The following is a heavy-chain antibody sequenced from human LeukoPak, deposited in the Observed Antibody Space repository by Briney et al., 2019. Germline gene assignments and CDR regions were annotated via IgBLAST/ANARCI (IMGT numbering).Heavy chain of an antibody. Sequence: GASVKVSYKASGGTFSSYAVSWVRQAPGQGLEWMGGIIPIFGIANYAQKFQGRVTITADVSTGATYMELSSLRSEDTAVYYCARDAWQNWKSGANHYYYGLDVWGQGTTVTVSS. CDR1: GGTFSSYA. CDR2: IIPIFGIA. D-gene: IGHD1-1*01. V-gene: IGHV1-69*13. J-gene: IGHJ6*02. CDR3: ARDAWQNWKSGANHYYYGLDV.